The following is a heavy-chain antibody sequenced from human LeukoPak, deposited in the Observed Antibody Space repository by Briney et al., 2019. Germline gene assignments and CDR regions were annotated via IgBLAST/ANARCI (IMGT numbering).Heavy chain of an antibody. CDR1: GFTFTSYW. D-gene: IGHD6-19*01. CDR2: IKQDGSER. Sequence: QAGGSLRLSCVASGFTFTSYWMSWVRQAPGKGLEWVANIKQDGSERYYLDSLEGRFTISRDNAKNSVYLQINRLRAEDTAVYYCARRGTIAVPVFWFDPWGQGTLVIVSS. CDR3: ARRGTIAVPVFWFDP. V-gene: IGHV3-7*01. J-gene: IGHJ5*02.